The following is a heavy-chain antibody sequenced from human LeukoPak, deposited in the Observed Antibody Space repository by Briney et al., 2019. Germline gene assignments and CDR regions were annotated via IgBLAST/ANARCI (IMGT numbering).Heavy chain of an antibody. J-gene: IGHJ4*02. D-gene: IGHD3-10*01. CDR1: GGSFSGYY. V-gene: IGHV4-34*01. CDR3: AGPGAGDLDY. Sequence: SETLSLTCAIYGGSFSGYYWSWIRQPPGKGLEWIGEINHSGSTNYNPSLKSRVTISVDTSKNHFSLKLSSVTAADTAVYYCAGPGAGDLDYWGQGTLVTVSS. CDR2: INHSGST.